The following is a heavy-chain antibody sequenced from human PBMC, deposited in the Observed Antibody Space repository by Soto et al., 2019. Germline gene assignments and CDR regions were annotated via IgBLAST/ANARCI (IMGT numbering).Heavy chain of an antibody. CDR1: GFTFSYYW. CDR3: ARGDRGAFDL. V-gene: IGHV3-74*01. Sequence: EVRLVESEGGLVQPGGSLSLSCAASGFTFSYYWMHWVRQAPGQGLLWVSRIHSDGSSTTYADSVKGRFTISRDNAKNTVSLQMNSLGVEDTGVYFCARGDRGAFDLWGQGTMVTDSS. D-gene: IGHD2-21*02. J-gene: IGHJ3*01. CDR2: IHSDGSST.